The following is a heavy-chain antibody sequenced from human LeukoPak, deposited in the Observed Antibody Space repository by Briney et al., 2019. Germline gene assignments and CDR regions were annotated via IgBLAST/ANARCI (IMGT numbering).Heavy chain of an antibody. Sequence: GGSLRLSCAASGFTFRSYAMNWVRQAPGKGLEWVSAISGSGDSTYYADSVKGRFTISRDNAKNSLYLQMNSLRAEDTAVYYCARDNSPDIVVVPAAGYAFDIWGQGTMVTVSS. CDR3: ARDNSPDIVVVPAAGYAFDI. D-gene: IGHD2-2*01. J-gene: IGHJ3*02. V-gene: IGHV3-23*01. CDR1: GFTFRSYA. CDR2: ISGSGDST.